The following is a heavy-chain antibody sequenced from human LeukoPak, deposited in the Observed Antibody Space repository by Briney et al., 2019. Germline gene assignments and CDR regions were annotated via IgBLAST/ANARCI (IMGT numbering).Heavy chain of an antibody. CDR1: GGTFSSYA. J-gene: IGHJ4*02. CDR3: AMGYSSSSFSYYFDY. V-gene: IGHV1-69*05. CDR2: TIPIFGTA. Sequence: ASVKVSCKASGGTFSSYAISWVRQAPGQGLEWMGGTIPIFGTANYAQKFQGRVTITTDESTSTAYMELSGLRSEDTAVYYCAMGYSSSSFSYYFDYWGQGTLVTVSS. D-gene: IGHD6-6*01.